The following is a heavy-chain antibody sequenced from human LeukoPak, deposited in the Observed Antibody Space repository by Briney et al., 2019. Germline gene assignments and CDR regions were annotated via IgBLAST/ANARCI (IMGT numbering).Heavy chain of an antibody. D-gene: IGHD3-3*01. CDR2: ISSDGITT. Sequence: GGSLRLSCAASGFTFSSSWMHWVRQVPGKGLVWVSRISSDGITTNYADSVKGRFTISRDNAKNTLYLQVNSLRAEDTAVYYRARMEVAWGQGTIVTVSS. V-gene: IGHV3-74*01. J-gene: IGHJ3*01. CDR3: ARMEVA. CDR1: GFTFSSSW.